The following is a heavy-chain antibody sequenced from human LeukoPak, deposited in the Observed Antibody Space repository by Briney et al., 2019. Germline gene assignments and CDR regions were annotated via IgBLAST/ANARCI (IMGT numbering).Heavy chain of an antibody. Sequence: GGSLRLSCAASGFTFSSYEMNWVRQAPGKGLEWVSYISSSGITKYYADSVKGRFTISRDNAKNSLYLQMNSLRAEDTAVYYCARDRSYNWNDRDYYFDYWGQGTLVTVSS. J-gene: IGHJ4*02. D-gene: IGHD1-20*01. CDR1: GFTFSSYE. CDR3: ARDRSYNWNDRDYYFDY. CDR2: ISSSGITK. V-gene: IGHV3-48*03.